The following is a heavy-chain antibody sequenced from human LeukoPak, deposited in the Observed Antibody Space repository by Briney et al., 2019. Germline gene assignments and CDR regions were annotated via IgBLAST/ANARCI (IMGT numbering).Heavy chain of an antibody. CDR2: ISGGSSYT. CDR3: ASRGDTSGYYYFDY. Sequence: GGSLRLSCAASGFTFRDYYMTWIRQARGKALEWVSYISGGSSYTNYADSVKGRFTISRDNAKNSLYLQMSSLRAEDTAVYYCASRGDTSGYYYFDYWGQGTLVTVSS. D-gene: IGHD3-22*01. V-gene: IGHV3-11*03. CDR1: GFTFRDYY. J-gene: IGHJ4*02.